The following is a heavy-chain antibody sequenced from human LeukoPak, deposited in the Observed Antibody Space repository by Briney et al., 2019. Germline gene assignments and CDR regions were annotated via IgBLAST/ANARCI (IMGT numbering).Heavy chain of an antibody. CDR3: ARSEIYSSSSNYYYYYMDV. Sequence: SETLSLTCTVSGGSISSYYWSWIRQPPGEGLEWIGYIYYSGSTNYNPSLKSRVTISVDTSKNQFSLKLSSVTAADTAVYYCARSEIYSSSSNYYYYYMDVWGKGTTVTVSS. J-gene: IGHJ6*03. V-gene: IGHV4-59*01. CDR2: IYYSGST. CDR1: GGSISSYY. D-gene: IGHD6-6*01.